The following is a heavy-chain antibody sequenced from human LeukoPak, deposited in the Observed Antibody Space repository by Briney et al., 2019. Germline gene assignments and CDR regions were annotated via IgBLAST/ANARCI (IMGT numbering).Heavy chain of an antibody. D-gene: IGHD3-10*01. V-gene: IGHV1-8*03. Sequence: ASVKVSCKASGYTFTSYDINWVRQATGQGLEWMGWMNPNSGNAGYAQKFQSRVTITRNTSISTAYMELSSLRSEDTAVYYCARDGSGSYYNDWFDPWGQGTLVTVSS. J-gene: IGHJ5*02. CDR2: MNPNSGNA. CDR3: ARDGSGSYYNDWFDP. CDR1: GYTFTSYD.